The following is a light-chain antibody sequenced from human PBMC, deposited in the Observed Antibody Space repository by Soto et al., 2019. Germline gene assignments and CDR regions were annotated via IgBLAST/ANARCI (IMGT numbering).Light chain of an antibody. CDR3: QQYGSSPPYT. CDR1: QSVSSNY. J-gene: IGKJ2*01. V-gene: IGKV3-20*01. CDR2: GAS. Sequence: EIVLTQSPGTLSLSPGERATLSCRASQSVSSNYLAWYQQKPGQAPRLVIYGASNRATGIPDRFSGSGSGTDFTLTINRLEPEDVAVYYCQQYGSSPPYTFGQGTKLDIK.